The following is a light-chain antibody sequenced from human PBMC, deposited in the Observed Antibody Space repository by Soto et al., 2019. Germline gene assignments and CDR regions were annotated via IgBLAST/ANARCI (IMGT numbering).Light chain of an antibody. CDR1: NSNIGSNA. CDR3: AAWDDSLNGPV. V-gene: IGLV1-44*01. Sequence: LTQPPSASGTPGQRVTISCSGSNSNIGSNAVNWYQQLPGTAPKLLIYNNNQRPSGVPDRFSGSKSGTSASLAISGLQSEDEADYYCAAWDDSLNGPVFGGGTKLTVL. CDR2: NNN. J-gene: IGLJ2*01.